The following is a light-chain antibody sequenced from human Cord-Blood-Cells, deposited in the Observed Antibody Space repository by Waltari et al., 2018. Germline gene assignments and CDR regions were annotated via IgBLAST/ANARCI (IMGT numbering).Light chain of an antibody. Sequence: EIVMTQSPATLSVSPGERVTLSCRASQSVSSNLAWYQQKPGQAPPLLIYGASTRATAIPARFSGSGSGTEFTLTISSLQSEDFAVYYCQQYNNWPPYTFGQGTKLEIK. CDR3: QQYNNWPPYT. CDR2: GAS. J-gene: IGKJ2*01. CDR1: QSVSSN. V-gene: IGKV3-15*01.